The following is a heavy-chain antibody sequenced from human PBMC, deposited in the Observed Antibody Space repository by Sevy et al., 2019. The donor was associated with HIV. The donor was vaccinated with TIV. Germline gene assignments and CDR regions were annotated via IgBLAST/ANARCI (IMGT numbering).Heavy chain of an antibody. Sequence: GGSLRLSCAASGFTFNIYSMSWVRQTPGKGLEWVATFSFGCGKINHADSVKGRFTMSRDDSKNAVYLQMNNLRVEDTAIYYCAREGCTNPHDYWGQGTLVTVSS. CDR2: FSFGCGKI. CDR3: AREGCTNPHDY. D-gene: IGHD2-2*01. CDR1: GFTFNIYS. V-gene: IGHV3-23*01. J-gene: IGHJ4*02.